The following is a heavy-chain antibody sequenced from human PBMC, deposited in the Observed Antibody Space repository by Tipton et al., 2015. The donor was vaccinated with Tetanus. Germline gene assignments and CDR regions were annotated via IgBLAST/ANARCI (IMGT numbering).Heavy chain of an antibody. V-gene: IGHV1-2*02. CDR3: ARDRGDYIYYGMDV. CDR2: IDPNSGGT. D-gene: IGHD3-22*01. Sequence: QLVQSGAEVKKPGASLKVSCKASGYTFTGYYLYWVRQAPGQGLEWMGWIDPNSGGTVYAQKFQGRVTMTRDTSISTAYMELSRLRSDDTAVYDCARDRGDYIYYGMDVWGPGTTVTVSS. CDR1: GYTFTGYY. J-gene: IGHJ6*02.